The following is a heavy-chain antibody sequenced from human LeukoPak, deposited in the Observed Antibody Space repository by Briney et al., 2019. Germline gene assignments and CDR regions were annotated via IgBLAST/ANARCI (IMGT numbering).Heavy chain of an antibody. V-gene: IGHV3-7*04. J-gene: IGHJ4*02. CDR2: IKQDGSEK. CDR3: ARNAYSSSWYATPFDY. D-gene: IGHD6-13*01. Sequence: GGSLRLSCAASGSTFSSYWMSWVRQAPGQGLEGVTNIKQDGSEKYYVDSVKVRFTISRDNAKNSLYLQMNSLRAEDTAVYYCARNAYSSSWYATPFDYWGQGTLVTVSS. CDR1: GSTFSSYW.